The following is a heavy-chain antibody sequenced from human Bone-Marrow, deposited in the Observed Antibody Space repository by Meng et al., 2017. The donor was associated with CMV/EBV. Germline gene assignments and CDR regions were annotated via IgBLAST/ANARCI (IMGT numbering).Heavy chain of an antibody. CDR2: ISSSGSTI. V-gene: IGHV3-11*01. J-gene: IGHJ6*02. Sequence: GESLKISCAASGFTFSDYYMSWIRQAPGKGLEWVSYISSSGSTIYYADSVKGRFTISRDNAKNSLYLQMNSLRAEDTAVYYCAKEGSGWYYGMDVWGQGTTVTVSS. D-gene: IGHD6-19*01. CDR1: GFTFSDYY. CDR3: AKEGSGWYYGMDV.